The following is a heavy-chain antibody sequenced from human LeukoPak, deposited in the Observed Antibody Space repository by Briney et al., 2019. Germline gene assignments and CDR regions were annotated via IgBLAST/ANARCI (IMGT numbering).Heavy chain of an antibody. CDR1: GFSLSDGGMS. J-gene: IGHJ4*02. CDR2: IDWEDDT. V-gene: IGHV2-70*01. D-gene: IGHD4-17*01. CDR3: ARIPLYGAYLDY. Sequence: SGPALVKLTQTLRLTCTFSGFSLSDGGMSVTWIRQPPGKALEWLALIDWEDDTFYSASLKMRLTISKDTSKNLVVLTMTNMDPADTATYYCARIPLYGAYLDYWGPGTRVTVSS.